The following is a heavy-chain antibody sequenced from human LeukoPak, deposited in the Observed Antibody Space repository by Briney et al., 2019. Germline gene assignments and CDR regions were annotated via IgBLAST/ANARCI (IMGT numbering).Heavy chain of an antibody. CDR3: AKAWDTAMVKPHFDY. CDR1: GFTFSSYA. V-gene: IGHV3-23*01. J-gene: IGHJ4*02. D-gene: IGHD5-18*01. CDR2: VSGSGGST. Sequence: GGSLRLSCAASGFTFSSYAMSWVRQAPGKGLEWVSAVSGSGGSTYYADSVKGRFTISRDNSKNTLYLQMNSLRAEDTAVYYCAKAWDTAMVKPHFDYWGQGTLVTVSS.